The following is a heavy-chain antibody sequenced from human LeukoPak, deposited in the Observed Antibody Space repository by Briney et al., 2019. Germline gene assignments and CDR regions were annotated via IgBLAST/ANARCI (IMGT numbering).Heavy chain of an antibody. CDR1: GYTFTSYG. CDR2: ISAYNGNT. Sequence: ASVKVSCKASGYTFTSYGISCVRQAPRQGLEWMGWISAYNGNTDYAQKLQGRVTMTTDTSTSTAYMELRSLRSDDTAVYYCARDVPYYYGSGSYFYGMDVWGQGTTVTVSS. J-gene: IGHJ6*02. CDR3: ARDVPYYYGSGSYFYGMDV. D-gene: IGHD3-10*01. V-gene: IGHV1-18*01.